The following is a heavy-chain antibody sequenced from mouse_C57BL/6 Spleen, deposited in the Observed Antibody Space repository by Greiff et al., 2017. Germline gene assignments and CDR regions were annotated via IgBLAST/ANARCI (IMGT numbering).Heavy chain of an antibody. D-gene: IGHD4-1*01. V-gene: IGHV1-7*01. CDR3: ARWEFDV. Sequence: QVQLQQSGAELAKPGASVKLSCKASGYTFTSYWMHWVKQRPGQGLEWIGYINPSSGYTKYNQKFKDKATFTADKSSSTAYMQLSSLTYEDSAVYYCARWEFDVWGTGTTVTVSS. CDR1: GYTFTSYW. J-gene: IGHJ1*03. CDR2: INPSSGYT.